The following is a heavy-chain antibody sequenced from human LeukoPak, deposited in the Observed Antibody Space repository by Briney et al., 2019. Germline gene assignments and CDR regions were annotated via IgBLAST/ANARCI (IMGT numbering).Heavy chain of an antibody. CDR3: ARVSAMVSFDY. CDR1: GFTFSSYA. CDR2: ISSNGGST. J-gene: IGHJ4*02. V-gene: IGHV3-64*01. D-gene: IGHD5-18*01. Sequence: PGGSLRLSCAASGFTFSSYAMHWVRQAPGKGLEYVSAISSNGGSTYYANSVKGRFTISRDNSKNTLYLQMGSLRAEDMAVYYCARVSAMVSFDYWGQGTLVTVSS.